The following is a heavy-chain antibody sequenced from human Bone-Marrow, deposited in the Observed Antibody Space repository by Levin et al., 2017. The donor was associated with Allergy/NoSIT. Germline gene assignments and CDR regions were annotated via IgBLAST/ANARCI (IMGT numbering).Heavy chain of an antibody. CDR2: ISAYNGNT. J-gene: IGHJ6*02. Sequence: ASVKVSCKASGYTFTSYGISWVRQAPGQGLEWMGWISAYNGNTNYAQKLQGRVTMTTDTSTSTAYMELRSLRSDDTAVYYCARGREMATITGYYYYYGMDVWGQGTTVTVSS. D-gene: IGHD5-24*01. CDR1: GYTFTSYG. CDR3: ARGREMATITGYYYYYGMDV. V-gene: IGHV1-18*01.